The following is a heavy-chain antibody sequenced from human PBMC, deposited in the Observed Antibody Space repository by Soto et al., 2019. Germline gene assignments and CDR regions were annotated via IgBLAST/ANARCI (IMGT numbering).Heavy chain of an antibody. CDR1: GGTFSSYT. V-gene: IGHV1-69*02. CDR2: ISPILGIA. CDR3: AFGLVVAGTFDY. Sequence: QVQLVQSGAEVKKPGSSVKVSCKASGGTFSSYTISWVRQAPGQGLEWMGRISPILGIANYATKFQGSVTITAEKSTSTAYMELSSLRSEDTAVYYCAFGLVVAGTFDYWGQGTLVTVSS. D-gene: IGHD3-22*01. J-gene: IGHJ4*02.